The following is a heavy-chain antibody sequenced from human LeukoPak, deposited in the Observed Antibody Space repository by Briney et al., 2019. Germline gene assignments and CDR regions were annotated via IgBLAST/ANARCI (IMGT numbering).Heavy chain of an antibody. CDR1: GFSFSNYW. D-gene: IGHD2-21*02. CDR2: ISSSGSTI. J-gene: IGHJ4*02. V-gene: IGHV3-48*04. CDR3: ARLVTTYDY. Sequence: PGGSLRLSCEASGFSFSNYWMSWVRQAPGKGLEWVSYISSSGSTIYYTDSVKGRFTISRDNAKNSLYLQMNSLRAEDTAVYYCARLVTTYDYWGQGTLVTVSS.